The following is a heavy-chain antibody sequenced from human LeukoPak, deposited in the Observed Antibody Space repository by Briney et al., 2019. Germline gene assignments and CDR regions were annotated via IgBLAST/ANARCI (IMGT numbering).Heavy chain of an antibody. CDR1: GGSISSYY. D-gene: IGHD2-15*01. J-gene: IGHJ3*02. CDR2: IYISGST. V-gene: IGHV4-4*07. CDR3: ARGGGIVVAHANAFDI. Sequence: SETLSLTCTVSGGSISSYYWSWIRQPAGKGLEWIGRIYISGSTNYNPSLKSRVTMSVDTSKNQFSLKLTSVTAADTAVYYCARGGGIVVAHANAFDIWGQGTTVTVSS.